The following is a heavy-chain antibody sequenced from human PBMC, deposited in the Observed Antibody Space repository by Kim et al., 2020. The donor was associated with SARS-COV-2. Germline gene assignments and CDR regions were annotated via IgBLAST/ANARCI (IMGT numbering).Heavy chain of an antibody. CDR3: AKDLWFGELLRGNDAFDI. CDR1: GFTFSSYA. D-gene: IGHD3-10*01. V-gene: IGHV3-23*01. J-gene: IGHJ3*02. CDR2: ISGSGGST. Sequence: GGSLRLSCAASGFTFSSYAMSWVRQAPGKGLEWVSAISGSGGSTYYADSVKGRFTISRDNSKNTLYLQMNSLRAEDTAVYYCAKDLWFGELLRGNDAFDIWGQGTMVTVSS.